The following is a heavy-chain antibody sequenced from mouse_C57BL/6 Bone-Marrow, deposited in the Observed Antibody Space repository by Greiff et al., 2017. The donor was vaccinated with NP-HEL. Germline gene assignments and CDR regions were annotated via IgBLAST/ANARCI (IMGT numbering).Heavy chain of an antibody. CDR1: GYTFTSYG. V-gene: IGHV1-81*01. J-gene: IGHJ4*01. Sequence: QVQLKESGAELARPGASVKLSCKASGYTFTSYGIHWVKQRTGQGLEWIGVIYPRSGSTYYNEKFKGKATLTADKSSSTAYMELRSLTSEDSAVYFCAGGYLVYYYIDDWGKGTSVTVSS. CDR3: AGGYLVYYYIDD. D-gene: IGHD2-3*01. CDR2: IYPRSGST.